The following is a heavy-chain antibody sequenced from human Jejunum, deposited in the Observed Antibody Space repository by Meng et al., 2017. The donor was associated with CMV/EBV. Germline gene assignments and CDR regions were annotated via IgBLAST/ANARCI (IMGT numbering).Heavy chain of an antibody. CDR1: FSSYW. V-gene: IGHV3-7*01. Sequence: FSSYWRSWVRQAPGKGLEWVANIKHDGSERYYVDSVKGRFTISRDNAKNSLYLHMSSLRAEDTAVYYCAREEYDFWSGYSRCFDSWGQGTLVTVSS. CDR3: AREEYDFWSGYSRCFDS. D-gene: IGHD3-3*01. CDR2: IKHDGSER. J-gene: IGHJ4*02.